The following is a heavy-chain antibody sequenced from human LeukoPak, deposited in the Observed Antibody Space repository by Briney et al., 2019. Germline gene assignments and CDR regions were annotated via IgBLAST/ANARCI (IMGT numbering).Heavy chain of an antibody. D-gene: IGHD4-17*01. J-gene: IGHJ4*02. V-gene: IGHV3-9*01. CDR2: ISWNSGSI. CDR3: AKGQTTVTTRTLDY. CDR1: GFTFDDYA. Sequence: GGSLRLSCAASGFTFDDYAMHWVRQAPGKGLEWVSGISWNSGSIGYADSVKGRFTISRDNAKSSLYLQMNSLRAEDTALYYCAKGQTTVTTRTLDYWGQGTLVTVSS.